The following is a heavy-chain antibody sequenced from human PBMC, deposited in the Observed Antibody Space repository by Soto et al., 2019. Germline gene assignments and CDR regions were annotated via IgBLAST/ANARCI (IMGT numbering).Heavy chain of an antibody. D-gene: IGHD2-15*01. V-gene: IGHV1-18*01. Sequence: ASVKVSCKASGYTFTSYGISWVRQAPGQGLEWMGWISAYNGNTNYAQKLQGRVTMTTDTSTSTAYMELRSLRSDDTAVYYCARVNRYVTALVPFDYWGQGTLVTVSS. CDR3: ARVNRYVTALVPFDY. J-gene: IGHJ4*02. CDR2: ISAYNGNT. CDR1: GYTFTSYG.